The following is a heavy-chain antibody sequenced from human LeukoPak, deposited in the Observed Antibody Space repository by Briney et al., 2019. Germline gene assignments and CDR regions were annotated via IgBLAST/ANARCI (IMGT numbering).Heavy chain of an antibody. D-gene: IGHD3-10*01. CDR1: GFTCSSYS. V-gene: IGHV3-21*01. CDR2: SSSSSSYI. CDR3: ARSGLLWFGELLYAFDI. J-gene: IGHJ3*02. Sequence: GGSLGLSCAASGFTCSSYSMNWVRQAPGKGLEWVSSSSSSSSYIYYADSVKGRFTISRDNAKNSLYLQMNSLRAEDTAVYYCARSGLLWFGELLYAFDIWGQGTMVTVSS.